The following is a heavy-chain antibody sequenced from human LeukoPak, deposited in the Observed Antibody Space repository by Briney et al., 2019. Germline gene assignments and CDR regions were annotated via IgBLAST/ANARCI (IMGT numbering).Heavy chain of an antibody. V-gene: IGHV3-74*01. J-gene: IGHJ4*02. Sequence: GGSLRLSCAASGFPFSDYWMRWVRQVPGKGLEWVSRINSDGSRISYADSVRGRFTISRDNARNTVFLQMNSLRVEDTAVYYCATSPVISRDWGQGTLVSVSS. CDR3: ATSPVISRD. D-gene: IGHD3-22*01. CDR1: GFPFSDYW. CDR2: INSDGSRI.